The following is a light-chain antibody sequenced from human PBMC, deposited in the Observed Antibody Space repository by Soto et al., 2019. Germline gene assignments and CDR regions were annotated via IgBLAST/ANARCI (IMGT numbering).Light chain of an antibody. V-gene: IGKV1D-16*01. CDR3: QQYYSYPIT. J-gene: IGKJ5*01. Sequence: SKMTQSPSSVSASVGDRVTITCRASQDISTWLAWYQQKPCKAPKSLIYTISTLHSGVPSRFSGSGSGTEFSLTISSLQPEDFATYYCQQYYSYPITVGQGTRLEIK. CDR1: QDISTW. CDR2: TIS.